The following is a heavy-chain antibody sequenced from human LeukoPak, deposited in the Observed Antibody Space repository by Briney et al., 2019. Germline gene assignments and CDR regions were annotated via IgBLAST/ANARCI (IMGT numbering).Heavy chain of an antibody. J-gene: IGHJ6*02. D-gene: IGHD5-12*01. CDR3: ARDLEWLAPYYYYGMDV. V-gene: IGHV4-4*07. Sequence: SETLSLTCTVSGGSISSYYWSWIRQPAGKGLEWIGRIYTSGSTNYNPSLKSRVTMSVDTSKNQFSLKLSSVTAADTAVYYCARDLEWLAPYYYYGMDVWGQGTTVTVSS. CDR1: GGSISSYY. CDR2: IYTSGST.